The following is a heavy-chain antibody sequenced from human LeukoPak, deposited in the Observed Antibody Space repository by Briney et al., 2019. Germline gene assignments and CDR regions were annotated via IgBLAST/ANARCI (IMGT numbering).Heavy chain of an antibody. D-gene: IGHD3-10*01. CDR2: INHSGST. J-gene: IGHJ4*02. CDR3: AKSITMVRGADRVEDY. CDR1: GGSFSGYY. V-gene: IGHV4-34*01. Sequence: PSETLSLTCAVYGGSFSGYYWSWIRQPPGKGLEWIGEINHSGSTNYNPSLKSRVTISVDTSKNQFSLKLSSVTAADTAVYYCAKSITMVRGADRVEDYWGQGTLVTVSS.